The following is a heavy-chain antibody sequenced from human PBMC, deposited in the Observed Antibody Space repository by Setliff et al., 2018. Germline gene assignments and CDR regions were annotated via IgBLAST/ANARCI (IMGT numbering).Heavy chain of an antibody. V-gene: IGHV4-38-2*01. CDR2: ILFSGDT. Sequence: SETLSLTCAVSGYSISSGFSWVWIRQSPGKGLEWIGRILFSGDTYYNPSLNSRVSVSVDTPTNQFSLKVFSVTAADTAVYYCRFWSGYYKNDYWGQGTLVTVSS. CDR1: GYSISSGFS. CDR3: RFWSGYYKNDY. D-gene: IGHD3-3*01. J-gene: IGHJ4*02.